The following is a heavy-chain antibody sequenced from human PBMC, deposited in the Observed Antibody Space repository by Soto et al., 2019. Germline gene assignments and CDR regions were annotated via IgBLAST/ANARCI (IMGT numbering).Heavy chain of an antibody. CDR1: GFTFSSYA. CDR2: ISYDGISK. CDR3: ARELLKWNDPRRWFDP. Sequence: WGSLRLSCAASGFTFSSYAMHCVRQAPGKGLECVAVISYDGISKYYSDSVKGRFTISRDTSKNTLYLQMNSLRGEDTAHYYCARELLKWNDPRRWFDPWRQGTLVTVSS. D-gene: IGHD1-1*01. V-gene: IGHV3-30*14. J-gene: IGHJ5*02.